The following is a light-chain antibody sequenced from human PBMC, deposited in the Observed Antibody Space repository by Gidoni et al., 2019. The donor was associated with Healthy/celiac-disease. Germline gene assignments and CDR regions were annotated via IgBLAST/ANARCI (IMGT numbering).Light chain of an antibody. J-gene: IGKJ2*01. V-gene: IGKV3-15*01. CDR1: QSVSSN. CDR2: GAS. Sequence: VMTQSPATLSVSPGERATLSCRASQSVSSNLAWYQQKPGQAPRLLIYGASTRATGIPARFSGSGSGTEFTLTISSLQSEDFAVYYCQQYNNWPPYTFGQGTKLEIK. CDR3: QQYNNWPPYT.